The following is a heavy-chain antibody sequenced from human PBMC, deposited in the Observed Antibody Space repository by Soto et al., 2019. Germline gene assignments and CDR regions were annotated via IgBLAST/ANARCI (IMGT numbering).Heavy chain of an antibody. V-gene: IGHV3-20*04. CDR3: VREEWELLPISPEFDY. Sequence: PGGSLRLSCAASGFTFDDYGMSWVRQAPGKGLEWVSGISWNGGSTGYADSVKGRFTISRDNSKNTLYLQMNSLRAEDTAVYYCVREEWELLPISPEFDYWGQGTLVTVAS. CDR2: ISWNGGST. D-gene: IGHD1-26*01. CDR1: GFTFDDYG. J-gene: IGHJ4*02.